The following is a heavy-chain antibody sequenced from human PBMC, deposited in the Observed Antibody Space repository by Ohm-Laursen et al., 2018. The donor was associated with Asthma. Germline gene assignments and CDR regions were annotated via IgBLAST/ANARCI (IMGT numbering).Heavy chain of an antibody. CDR2: IYYSGST. CDR1: GGSISSGGYY. V-gene: IGHV4-31*03. J-gene: IGHJ6*02. CDR3: ARAQPLGNGDYYYYYGMDV. Sequence: TLSLTCTVSGGSISSGGYYWSWIRQHPGKGLEWIGYIYYSGSTYYNPSLKSRVTISVDTSKNQFSLKLSSVTAVDTAVYYCARAQPLGNGDYYYYYGMDVWGQGTTVTVSS. D-gene: IGHD1-1*01.